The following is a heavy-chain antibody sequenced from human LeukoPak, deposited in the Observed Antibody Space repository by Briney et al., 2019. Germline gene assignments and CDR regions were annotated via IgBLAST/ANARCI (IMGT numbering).Heavy chain of an antibody. Sequence: PAETLSLTCTVSGGSISSDHWTWIRQPPGKGLEWIARISYSGSTNYNPSLKGRVTISLDSSKNQFSLRLSSVTPADTAAYYCASLPIDSSTGTFGWFDPWGQGTLVTVSS. CDR3: ASLPIDSSTGTFGWFDP. CDR2: ISYSGST. CDR1: GGSISSDH. D-gene: IGHD1-14*01. V-gene: IGHV4-59*01. J-gene: IGHJ5*02.